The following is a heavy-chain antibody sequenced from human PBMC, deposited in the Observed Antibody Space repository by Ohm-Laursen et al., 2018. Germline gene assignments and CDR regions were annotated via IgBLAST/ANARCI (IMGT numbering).Heavy chain of an antibody. D-gene: IGHD3-22*01. CDR2: ISGSGGST. Sequence: GSLRLSCAASGFTFSGHAMSWVRQAPGKGLEWVSLISGSGGSTYYADSVKGRFTISRDNSKNTLLLQMSWLRAEDTAVYYCAKEGEGIFDSSYFFDYWGQGALVTVSS. CDR1: GFTFSGHA. V-gene: IGHV3-23*01. CDR3: AKEGEGIFDSSYFFDY. J-gene: IGHJ4*02.